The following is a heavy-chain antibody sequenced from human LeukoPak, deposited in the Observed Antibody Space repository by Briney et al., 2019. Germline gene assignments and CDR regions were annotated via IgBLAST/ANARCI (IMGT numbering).Heavy chain of an antibody. J-gene: IGHJ4*02. CDR1: GFPVSSYY. Sequence: PGGSLRLSCAASGFPVSSYYMSWVRQTPGKGLEWVSIIYSGGTTYYADSVKGRFTISRDNSKNTLYLQMNSLRAEDTAVYYCASIMRDYYDSSGTLFDYWGQGTLVTVSS. CDR2: IYSGGTT. CDR3: ASIMRDYYDSSGTLFDY. V-gene: IGHV3-66*01. D-gene: IGHD3-22*01.